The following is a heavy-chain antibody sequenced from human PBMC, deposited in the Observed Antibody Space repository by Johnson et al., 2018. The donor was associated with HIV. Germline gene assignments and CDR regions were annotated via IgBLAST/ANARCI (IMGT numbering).Heavy chain of an antibody. CDR2: INWNGGST. D-gene: IGHD6-19*01. Sequence: VQLVESGGGVVRPGGSLRLSCAASGFTFDDYGMSWVRQAPGKGLEWVSGINWNGGSTGYADSVKGRFTISRDNVKNSLYLQMNRLRVEDTALYYCATTRLSTGWYAFDIWGQGTMVTVSS. CDR3: ATTRLSTGWYAFDI. V-gene: IGHV3-20*04. J-gene: IGHJ3*02. CDR1: GFTFDDYG.